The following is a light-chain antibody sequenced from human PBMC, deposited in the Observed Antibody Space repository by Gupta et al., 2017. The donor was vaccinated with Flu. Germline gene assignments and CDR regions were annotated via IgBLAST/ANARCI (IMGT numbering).Light chain of an antibody. J-gene: IGKJ4*01. CDR3: QQRNNSRPPLT. V-gene: IGKV3-11*01. CDR1: QSVSSY. CDR2: DAS. Sequence: EIVLTQSPATLSLSPGERATLSCRASQSVSSYLAWYQQKPGQAPRLLIYDASNRATGITARFSGSGVGTDFTLTITSRDPEDFAVYYCQQRNNSRPPLTFGGGTKVEIK.